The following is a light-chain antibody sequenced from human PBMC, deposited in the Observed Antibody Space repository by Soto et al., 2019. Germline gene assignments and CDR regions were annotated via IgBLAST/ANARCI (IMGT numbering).Light chain of an antibody. CDR2: DAS. Sequence: EIVLTQSPGTLSLSPGERATLSCRSSQSVSSSYLAWYQQKPGQAPRLLIYDASNRATGIPDRFSGSGSGTDFTLTISRQEPEDFALYYCQQYGNSPTFGQGTKVEIK. CDR3: QQYGNSPT. J-gene: IGKJ1*01. CDR1: QSVSSSY. V-gene: IGKV3-20*01.